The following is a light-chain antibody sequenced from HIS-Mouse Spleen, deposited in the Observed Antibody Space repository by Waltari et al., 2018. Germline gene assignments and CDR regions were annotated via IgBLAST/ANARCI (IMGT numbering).Light chain of an antibody. V-gene: IGKV1-39*01. CDR1: QSISSY. CDR3: QQSYSTPHT. CDR2: AAS. Sequence: DIQMTQSPSSLSASVGDRVTITCRASQSISSYLNWYQQKPGKAPKHLIYAASSLQSGVPSRFRGSGSGTDFTLTISSLQPEDFATYYCQQSYSTPHTFGQGTKLEIK. J-gene: IGKJ2*01.